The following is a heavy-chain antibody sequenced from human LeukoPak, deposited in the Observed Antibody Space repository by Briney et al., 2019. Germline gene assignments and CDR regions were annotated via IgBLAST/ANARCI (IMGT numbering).Heavy chain of an antibody. Sequence: GRSLRLSCAASGFTFSSYAMSWVLQAPGKGLEWVSAISGSGGSTYYADSVKGRFTISRDNSKNTLYLQMNSLRAEDTAVYYCAKDQELSITGTTGYFDYWGQGTLVTVSS. V-gene: IGHV3-23*01. CDR3: AKDQELSITGTTGYFDY. CDR1: GFTFSSYA. CDR2: ISGSGGST. D-gene: IGHD1-7*01. J-gene: IGHJ4*02.